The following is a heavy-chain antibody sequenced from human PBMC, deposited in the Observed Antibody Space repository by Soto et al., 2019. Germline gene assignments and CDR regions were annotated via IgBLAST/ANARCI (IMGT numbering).Heavy chain of an antibody. CDR3: AHSLGEDWFDP. D-gene: IGHD3-16*01. Sequence: QITLKESGPTLVKSTQTLTLTCTFSGFSLTTSGVGVGWIRQPPGKALEWLALIYWDDDKRYSPSLKSRLTITKDTSKNQVVLMMTNLDPVDTATYYCAHSLGEDWFDPGGQGTLVTVYS. CDR2: IYWDDDK. J-gene: IGHJ5*02. V-gene: IGHV2-5*02. CDR1: GFSLTTSGVG.